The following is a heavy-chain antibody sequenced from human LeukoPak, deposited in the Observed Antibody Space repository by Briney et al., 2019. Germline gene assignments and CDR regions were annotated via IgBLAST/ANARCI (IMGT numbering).Heavy chain of an antibody. D-gene: IGHD1-26*01. CDR3: ARGGARGAPSIVGACYFDY. CDR2: IIPIFGTA. V-gene: IGHV1-69*13. CDR1: GGTFSSYA. J-gene: IGHJ4*02. Sequence: ASVKVSCKASGGTFSSYAISWVRQAPGQGLEWMGGIIPIFGTANYAQKFQGRVTTTADESTSTAYMELSSLRSEDTAVYYCARGGARGAPSIVGACYFDYWGQGTLVTVSS.